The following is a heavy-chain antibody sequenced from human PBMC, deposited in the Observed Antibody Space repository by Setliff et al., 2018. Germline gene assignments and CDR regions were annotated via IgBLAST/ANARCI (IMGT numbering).Heavy chain of an antibody. D-gene: IGHD2-2*01. Sequence: ASVKVSCKASGYTFTSYGVSWVRQAPGQGLEWMGWISAYNGNINYAQKFQGRVTMTTDTYTSTANMELRSLRSDDTAVYYCVRAPPTVVIPPGRAFFDPWGQGTLVPSPQ. V-gene: IGHV1-18*01. CDR1: GYTFTSYG. CDR3: VRAPPTVVIPPGRAFFDP. J-gene: IGHJ5*02. CDR2: ISAYNGNI.